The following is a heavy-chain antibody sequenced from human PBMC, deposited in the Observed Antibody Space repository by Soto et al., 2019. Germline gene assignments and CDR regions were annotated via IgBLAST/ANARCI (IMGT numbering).Heavy chain of an antibody. V-gene: IGHV3-11*01. CDR1: GFTFSDSD. Sequence: QVQLVESGGGLVKPGGSLRLSCAASGFTFSDSDMSWIRQAPGKGLEWISYITFSGNTVYYADSLKGRFTISRDNAKNSLYLQMNRLRAEDTAVYYCARVSWREKYGMDVWGQGTTVTVSS. J-gene: IGHJ6*02. CDR3: ARVSWREKYGMDV. CDR2: ITFSGNTV.